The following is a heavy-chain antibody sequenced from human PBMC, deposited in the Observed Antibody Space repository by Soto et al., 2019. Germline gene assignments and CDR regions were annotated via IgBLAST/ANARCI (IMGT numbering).Heavy chain of an antibody. V-gene: IGHV1-69*13. Sequence: GASVKVSCKASGGTFSSYAISWVRQAPGQGLEWMGGITPIFGTANYAQKFQGRVTITADESTSTAYMELSSLRSEDTAVYYCARSYDFWSGYETYYYGMDVWGQGTTVTVSS. CDR1: GGTFSSYA. J-gene: IGHJ6*02. CDR2: ITPIFGTA. CDR3: ARSYDFWSGYETYYYGMDV. D-gene: IGHD3-3*01.